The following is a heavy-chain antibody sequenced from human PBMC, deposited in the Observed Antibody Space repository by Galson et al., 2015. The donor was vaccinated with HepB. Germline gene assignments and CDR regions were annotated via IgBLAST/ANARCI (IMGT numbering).Heavy chain of an antibody. J-gene: IGHJ4*02. CDR2: ISYDGSNK. CDR1: GFTFSSYA. V-gene: IGHV3-30-3*01. Sequence: SLRLSCAASGFTFSSYAMHWVRQAPGKGLEWVAVISYDGSNKYYADSVKGRFTISRDNSKNTLYLQMNSLRAEDTAVYYCARGGDIVVVPAAMGGGLDYWGQGTLVTVSS. D-gene: IGHD2-2*01. CDR3: ARGGDIVVVPAAMGGGLDY.